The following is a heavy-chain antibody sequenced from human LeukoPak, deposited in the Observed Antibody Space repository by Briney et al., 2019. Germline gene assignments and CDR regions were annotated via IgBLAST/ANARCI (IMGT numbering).Heavy chain of an antibody. V-gene: IGHV3-23*01. D-gene: IGHD3-22*01. Sequence: PGGSLRLSCAASGFTFSSYAMSWVRQAPGKGLEWVSGISGGGGSTYYADSVKGRFTISRDNAKNSLYLQMNSLRAEDTAVYYCARAPNYDSSGFPFDYWGQGTLVTVSS. CDR1: GFTFSSYA. CDR3: ARAPNYDSSGFPFDY. J-gene: IGHJ4*02. CDR2: ISGGGGST.